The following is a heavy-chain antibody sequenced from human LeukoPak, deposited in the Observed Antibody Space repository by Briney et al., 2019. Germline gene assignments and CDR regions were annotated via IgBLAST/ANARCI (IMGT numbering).Heavy chain of an antibody. V-gene: IGHV4-39*01. CDR2: IYYSGST. CDR1: GGSISSSSYY. D-gene: IGHD2-21*01. J-gene: IGHJ5*02. Sequence: SETLSLTCTVSGGSISSSSYYWGWIRQPPGKGLEWIGSIYYSGSTYYNPSLKSRVTISVDTSKNQFSLKLSSVTAADTAVYYCARVWNWFDPSGQGTLVTVSS. CDR3: ARVWNWFDP.